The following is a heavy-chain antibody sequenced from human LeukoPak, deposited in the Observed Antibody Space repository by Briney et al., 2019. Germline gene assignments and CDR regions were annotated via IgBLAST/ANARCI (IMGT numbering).Heavy chain of an antibody. D-gene: IGHD6-19*01. CDR1: GFTFTSSG. Sequence: SVKVSCKASGFTFTSSGMQWVRQARGQRLEWIGWIVVGSGNTNYAQKFQERVTITRDMSTSTAYMELTSLRSEDTAVYYCAAAQSSGWSPWGQGTLVTVSS. J-gene: IGHJ5*02. CDR3: AAAQSSGWSP. CDR2: IVVGSGNT. V-gene: IGHV1-58*02.